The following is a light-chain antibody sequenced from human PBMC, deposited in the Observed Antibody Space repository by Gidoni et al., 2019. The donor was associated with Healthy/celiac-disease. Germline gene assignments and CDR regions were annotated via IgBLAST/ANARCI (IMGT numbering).Light chain of an antibody. J-gene: IGLJ2*01. CDR2: EVS. V-gene: IGLV2-14*01. CDR3: SSYTSSSTLV. Sequence: QSALTQPASVSGSPGQSITISCTGTSSDVGGYNYVSWYQQHTGKAPKLLIYEVSNRPSGVSTRFSGSKSGNTASLTISGLQAEDEADYYCSSYTSSSTLVFGGGTKLTV. CDR1: SSDVGGYNY.